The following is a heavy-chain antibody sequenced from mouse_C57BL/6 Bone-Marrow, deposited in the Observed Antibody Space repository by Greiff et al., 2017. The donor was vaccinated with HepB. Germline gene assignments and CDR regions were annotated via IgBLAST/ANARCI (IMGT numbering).Heavy chain of an antibody. CDR2: ISYSGST. CDR1: GYSITSGYD. Sequence: EVQLQQSGPGMVKPSQSLSLTCTVTGYSITSGYDWHWIRHFPGNKLEWMGYISYSGSTNYNPSLKSRISITHDTSKNHFFLKLNSVTTEDTATYYCARGSYGYWYFDVWGTGTTVTVSS. V-gene: IGHV3-1*01. J-gene: IGHJ1*03. D-gene: IGHD1-1*02. CDR3: ARGSYGYWYFDV.